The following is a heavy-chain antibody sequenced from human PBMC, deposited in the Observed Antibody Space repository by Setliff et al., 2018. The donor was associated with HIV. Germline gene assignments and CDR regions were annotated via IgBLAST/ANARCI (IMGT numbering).Heavy chain of an antibody. Sequence: SVKVSCKASGGTFSSYAISWVRQAPGQGLEWMGGIIPILGIANYAQNFQGRVTMTRDTSISTAYMELSSLTSEDAAVYYCARGKGVGGVIITGGLDVWGKGTTVTVSS. CDR1: GGTFSSYA. CDR3: ARGKGVGGVIITGGLDV. J-gene: IGHJ6*04. CDR2: IIPILGIA. D-gene: IGHD3-10*01. V-gene: IGHV1-69*10.